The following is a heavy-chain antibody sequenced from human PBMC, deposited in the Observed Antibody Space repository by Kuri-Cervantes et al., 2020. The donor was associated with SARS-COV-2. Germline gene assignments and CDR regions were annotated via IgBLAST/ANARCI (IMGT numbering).Heavy chain of an antibody. V-gene: IGHV3-30-3*01. Sequence: GESLKISCAASGFTFSSYAMHWVRQAPGKGLEWVAVISYDGGNKHYADSVKGRFTISRDNSKNTLYLQMNSLRAEDTAVYYCARDWGSGYSRGRGMDVWGQGTTVTVSS. CDR3: ARDWGSGYSRGRGMDV. J-gene: IGHJ6*02. CDR1: GFTFSSYA. D-gene: IGHD3-3*01. CDR2: ISYDGGNK.